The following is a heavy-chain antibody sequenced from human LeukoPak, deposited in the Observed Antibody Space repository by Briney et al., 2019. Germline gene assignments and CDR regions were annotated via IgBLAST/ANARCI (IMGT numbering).Heavy chain of an antibody. V-gene: IGHV3-21*01. J-gene: IGHJ4*02. D-gene: IGHD3-10*01. CDR1: GFTFGRYI. Sequence: GESLRLSCAASGFTFGRYIMNWVRQAPGKGLEWVASISTGSNYIYYADSVKGRFTISRDNPKKSLSLQMNSLRAGDTAVYYCARDRGSHEVFDHWGQGVLVTVSS. CDR3: ARDRGSHEVFDH. CDR2: ISTGSNYI.